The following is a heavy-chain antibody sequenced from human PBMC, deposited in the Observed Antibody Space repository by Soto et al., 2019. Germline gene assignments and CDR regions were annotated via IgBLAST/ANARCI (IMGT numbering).Heavy chain of an antibody. CDR2: ISYDGSNT. Sequence: QVQLVESGGGVVQPGRSLRLSCAASGFTFNNYAMHWVRQAPGKGLEWVAFISYDGSNTYYADSVTGRFTISRDNSRNTLYLQMNSLRAEDTAVYYCARGDGYIHGNTFDSWGQGTLVTVSS. J-gene: IGHJ4*02. V-gene: IGHV3-30-3*01. CDR3: ARGDGYIHGNTFDS. CDR1: GFTFNNYA. D-gene: IGHD5-18*01.